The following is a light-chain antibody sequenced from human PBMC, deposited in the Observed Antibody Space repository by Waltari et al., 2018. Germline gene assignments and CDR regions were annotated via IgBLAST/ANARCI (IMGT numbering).Light chain of an antibody. CDR3: QTWGTGIRV. V-gene: IGLV4-69*01. J-gene: IGLJ3*02. CDR2: LNSDGTH. Sequence: QLVLTQSPSASASLGASVKLTCTLSSGHSNYAIAWHQQQPEKGPRYLMKLNSDGTHNKGDGIPDRFSGSSSGAARYLTISSLQSEDEADYYCQTWGTGIRVFGGGTKLTVL. CDR1: SGHSNYA.